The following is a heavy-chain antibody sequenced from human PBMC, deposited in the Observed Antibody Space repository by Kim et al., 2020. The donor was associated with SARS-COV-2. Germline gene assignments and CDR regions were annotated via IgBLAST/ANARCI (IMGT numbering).Heavy chain of an antibody. J-gene: IGHJ3*02. CDR2: ISGSGGST. V-gene: IGHV3-23*01. CDR3: AKEGYYYDSSGYQPDAFDI. CDR1: GFTFSSYA. Sequence: GGSLRLSCAASGFTFSSYAMSWVRQAPGKGLEWVSAISGSGGSTYYADSVKGRFTISRDNSKNTLYLQMNSLRAEDTAVYYCAKEGYYYDSSGYQPDAFDIWGQGTMVTVSS. D-gene: IGHD3-22*01.